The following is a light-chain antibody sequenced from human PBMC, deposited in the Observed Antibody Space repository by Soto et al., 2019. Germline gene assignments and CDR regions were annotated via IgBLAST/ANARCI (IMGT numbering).Light chain of an antibody. V-gene: IGKV3-11*01. CDR1: QSVGSN. CDR2: GSS. J-gene: IGKJ5*01. Sequence: LTQSPATLPVSPGERATLSCRASQSVGSNLAWFPQKPCHAPRIIIYGSSTRATGIPTRFSGRGSETDFTLTISSLEPEDFAVYYCQQRSTWPPIPFGQGTRLETK. CDR3: QQRSTWPPIP.